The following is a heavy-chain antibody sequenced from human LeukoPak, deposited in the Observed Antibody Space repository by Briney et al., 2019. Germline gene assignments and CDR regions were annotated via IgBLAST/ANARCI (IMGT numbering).Heavy chain of an antibody. CDR2: IYGGGAT. V-gene: IGHV3-53*01. Sequence: GGSLRLSCTASGFSVSSNHMSWVRQAPGKGLEWVSLIYGGGATSYAESVKGRFTLSRDNSKNTLFFQMNSLRAEDTAVYYRARLAAGYWYFDLWGRGTLVTVSS. D-gene: IGHD3-22*01. J-gene: IGHJ2*01. CDR1: GFSVSSNH. CDR3: ARLAAGYWYFDL.